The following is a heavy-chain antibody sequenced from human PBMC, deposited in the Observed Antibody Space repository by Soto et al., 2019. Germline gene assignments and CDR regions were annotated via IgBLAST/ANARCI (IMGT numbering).Heavy chain of an antibody. V-gene: IGHV5-51*01. Sequence: PGESLKISCKGSGYSFTSYWIGWVRQMPGKGLEWMGIIYPGDSDTRYSPSFQGQVTISADKSISTAYLQWSSLKASDTAMYYCARQYYYDSSGYRTPDYWGQGTLVTVSS. CDR1: GYSFTSYW. CDR3: ARQYYYDSSGYRTPDY. J-gene: IGHJ4*02. D-gene: IGHD3-22*01. CDR2: IYPGDSDT.